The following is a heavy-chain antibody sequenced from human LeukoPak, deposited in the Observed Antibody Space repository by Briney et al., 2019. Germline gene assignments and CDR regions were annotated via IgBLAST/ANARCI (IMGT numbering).Heavy chain of an antibody. Sequence: SGTLSLTCAVSGGSIISSNWWSWVRQPPGRGLEWIGEIYHSGSTNYNPSLKSRVTISADTSKNQFSLKLTSVTAADTAVYYCARGWASGSYYNYWGQGTLVTVSS. J-gene: IGHJ4*02. CDR3: ARGWASGSYYNY. D-gene: IGHD1-26*01. CDR2: IYHSGST. V-gene: IGHV4-4*02. CDR1: GGSIISSNW.